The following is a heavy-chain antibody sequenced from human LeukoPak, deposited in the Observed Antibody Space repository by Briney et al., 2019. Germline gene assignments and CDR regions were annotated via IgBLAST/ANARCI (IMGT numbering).Heavy chain of an antibody. J-gene: IGHJ4*02. CDR2: IYSGGST. V-gene: IGHV3-53*01. D-gene: IGHD3-10*01. Sequence: GGSLRLSCAASGFTFRSFAVTWVRQAPGKGLEWVSVIYSGGSTYYADSVKGRFTISRDNSKNTLYLQMNSLRAEDTAVYYCARGIGSYFDYWGQGTLVTVSS. CDR3: ARGIGSYFDY. CDR1: GFTFRSFA.